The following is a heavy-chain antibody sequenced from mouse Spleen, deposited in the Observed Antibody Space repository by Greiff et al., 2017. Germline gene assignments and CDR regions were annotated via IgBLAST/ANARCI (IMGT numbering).Heavy chain of an antibody. CDR2: ISSGGSYT. J-gene: IGHJ3*01. D-gene: IGHD2-10*01. Sequence: EVKLVESGGGLVKPGGSLKLSCAASGFTFSSYAMSWVRQTPEKRLEWVATISSGGSYTYYPDSVKGRFTISRDNAKNTLYLQMSSLRSEDTAMYYCARGTYYGNSAWFAYWGQGTLVTVSA. V-gene: IGHV5-9-1*01. CDR1: GFTFSSYA. CDR3: ARGTYYGNSAWFAY.